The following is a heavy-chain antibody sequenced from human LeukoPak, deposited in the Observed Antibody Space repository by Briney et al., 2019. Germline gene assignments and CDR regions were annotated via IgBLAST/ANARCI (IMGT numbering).Heavy chain of an antibody. D-gene: IGHD3-10*01. CDR3: ATSITMFDY. CDR1: GFTFSRYW. Sequence: PGGSLRLSCAASGFTFSRYWMSWVRQAPGKGLEWVANIKEDGIVKYYVESVKGRFTISRDNAKNSPYLQMNSLRAEDTAVYYCATSITMFDYWGQGTLVTVSS. V-gene: IGHV3-7*02. J-gene: IGHJ4*02. CDR2: IKEDGIVK.